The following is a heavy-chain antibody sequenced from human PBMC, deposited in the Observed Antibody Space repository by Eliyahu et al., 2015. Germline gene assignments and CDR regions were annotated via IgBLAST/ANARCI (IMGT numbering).Heavy chain of an antibody. CDR3: VRHVNTYYFDL. CDR2: LFYTGTT. Sequence: QMHLQESGPGLVKPSATLSLTCTLSGDSLNNRNYFWGWIRQPPGRGLEWIGSLFYTGTTFYNPSLRSRLTGSIDTSKNQFSLRLTSVSASDTAVYYCVRHVNTYYFDLWGPGLLVTVSS. CDR1: GDSLNNRNYF. V-gene: IGHV4-39*01. J-gene: IGHJ4*02. D-gene: IGHD5-18*01.